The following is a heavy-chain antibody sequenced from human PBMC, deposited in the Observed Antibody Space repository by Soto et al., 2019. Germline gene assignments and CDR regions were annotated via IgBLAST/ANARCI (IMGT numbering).Heavy chain of an antibody. D-gene: IGHD1-20*01. CDR1: GFNVGAFA. Sequence: GGSLRLSCAASGFNVGAFAVNWVRHALGKGMGWVLGISVSDALMYSAGSVRGWLSSPREGSENILYLQRNRLRVDATALYYCTGETVAGITGHDYCGTGPLVTVSS. CDR3: TGETVAGITGHDY. J-gene: IGHJ4*02. CDR2: ISVSDALM. V-gene: IGHV3-23*01.